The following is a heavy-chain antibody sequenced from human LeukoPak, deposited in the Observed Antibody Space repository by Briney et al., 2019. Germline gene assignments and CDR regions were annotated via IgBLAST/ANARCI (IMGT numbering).Heavy chain of an antibody. J-gene: IGHJ6*02. V-gene: IGHV3-9*01. CDR2: ISWNSGSI. Sequence: PGGSLRLSCAASGFTFDDYAIHWVRQAPGKGLEWVSGISWNSGSIGYADSVKGRFTISRDNAKNSLYPQMNSLRAEDTALYYCAKDFVYGDYVSYGMDVWGQGTTVTVSS. D-gene: IGHD4-17*01. CDR3: AKDFVYGDYVSYGMDV. CDR1: GFTFDDYA.